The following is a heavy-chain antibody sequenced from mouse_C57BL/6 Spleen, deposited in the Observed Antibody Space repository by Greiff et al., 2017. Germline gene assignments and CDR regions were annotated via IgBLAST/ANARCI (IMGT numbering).Heavy chain of an antibody. CDR1: GFTFSDYY. CDR2: INYDGSST. J-gene: IGHJ2*01. D-gene: IGHD4-1*01. CDR3: ARENWDDYFDY. Sequence: EVQRVESEGGLVQPGSSMKLSCTASGFTFSDYYMAWVRQVPEKGLEWVANINYDGSSTYYLDSLKSRFIISRDNAKNILYLQMSSLKSEDTATYYCARENWDDYFDYWGQGTTLTVSS. V-gene: IGHV5-16*01.